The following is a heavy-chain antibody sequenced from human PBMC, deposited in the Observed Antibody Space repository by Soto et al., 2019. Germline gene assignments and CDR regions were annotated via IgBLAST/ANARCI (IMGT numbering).Heavy chain of an antibody. CDR3: ARAQDFWSGFTGRNYYYGMDV. J-gene: IGHJ6*02. CDR2: IIPIFGTA. V-gene: IGHV1-69*13. D-gene: IGHD3-3*01. CDR1: GGTFSSYA. Sequence: GASVKVSCKASGGTFSSYAISWVRQAPGQGLEWMGGIIPIFGTANYAQKFQGRVTITADESTSTAYMELSSLRSEDTAVYYCARAQDFWSGFTGRNYYYGMDVWGQGTTVTVSS.